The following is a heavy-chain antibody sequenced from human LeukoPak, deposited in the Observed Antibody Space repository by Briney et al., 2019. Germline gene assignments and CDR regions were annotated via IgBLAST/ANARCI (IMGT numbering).Heavy chain of an antibody. CDR3: ARGGYSGTYFFDY. CDR1: GFTFTDYW. Sequence: GGSLRLSCAASGFTFTDYWMSWVRQAPGKGLEWVANIKHDGGEKYYVDSVKGRFTISRDNSKSTLYLQMNSLTAEDTAVYYCARGGYSGTYFFDYWGQGTPVTVSS. V-gene: IGHV3-7*02. CDR2: IKHDGGEK. D-gene: IGHD1-26*01. J-gene: IGHJ4*02.